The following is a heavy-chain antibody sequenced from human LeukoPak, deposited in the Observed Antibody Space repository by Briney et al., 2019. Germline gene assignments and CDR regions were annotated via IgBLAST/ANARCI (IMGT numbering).Heavy chain of an antibody. Sequence: ASVKVSCKASGYTFTSYGISWVRQAPGQGLEWMGRIIPILGIANYAQKFQGRVTITADKSTSTAYMELSSLRSEDTAVYYCARAGYYDILTGHATFDYWGQGTLVTVSS. J-gene: IGHJ4*02. D-gene: IGHD3-9*01. CDR3: ARAGYYDILTGHATFDY. V-gene: IGHV1-69*04. CDR2: IIPILGIA. CDR1: GYTFTSYG.